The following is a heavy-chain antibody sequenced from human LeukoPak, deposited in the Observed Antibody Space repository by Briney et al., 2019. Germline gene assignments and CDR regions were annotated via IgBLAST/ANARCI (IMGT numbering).Heavy chain of an antibody. CDR3: ARGLNGYSSSSNWFDP. CDR2: ISAYNGNT. J-gene: IGHJ5*02. V-gene: IGHV1-18*01. Sequence: ASVKVSCKASGYTFTSYGISWVRQAPGQGLEWMGWISAYNGNTNYAQKLQGRVTMTTDTSTSTAYMELRSLRSDDTAVYYCARGLNGYSSSSNWFDPWGQGTLVTVSS. D-gene: IGHD6-13*01. CDR1: GYTFTSYG.